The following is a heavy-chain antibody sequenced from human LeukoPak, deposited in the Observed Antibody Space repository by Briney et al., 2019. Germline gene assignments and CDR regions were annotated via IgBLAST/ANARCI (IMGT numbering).Heavy chain of an antibody. Sequence: GGSLRLSCAASGFTFSSYAMSWVRQAPGKGLEWVSAISGSGGSTYYADSVKGRFTISRDNSKNTLYLQMNSPRAEDTAVYYCAKDDNYYGSGSYQDYWGQGTLVTVSS. D-gene: IGHD3-10*01. CDR2: ISGSGGST. J-gene: IGHJ4*02. CDR3: AKDDNYYGSGSYQDY. CDR1: GFTFSSYA. V-gene: IGHV3-23*01.